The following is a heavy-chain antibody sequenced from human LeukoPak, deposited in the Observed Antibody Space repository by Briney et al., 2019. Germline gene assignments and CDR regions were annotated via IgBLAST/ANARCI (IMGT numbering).Heavy chain of an antibody. CDR1: GGSISSSSYY. J-gene: IGHJ5*02. CDR3: ARHGLEQWLTPVNWFDP. D-gene: IGHD6-19*01. V-gene: IGHV4-39*01. Sequence: PSETLSLTCTVSGGSISSSSYYWGWIRQPPGKGLEWIGSIYYSGSTYYNPSLKSRVTISVDTSKNQFSLKLSSVTAADTAVYYCARHGLEQWLTPVNWFDPWRQGTLVTVSS. CDR2: IYYSGST.